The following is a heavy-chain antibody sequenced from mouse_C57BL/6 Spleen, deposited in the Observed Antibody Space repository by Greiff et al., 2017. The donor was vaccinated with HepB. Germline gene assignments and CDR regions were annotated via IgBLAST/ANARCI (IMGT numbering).Heavy chain of an antibody. CDR1: GYTFTDYY. V-gene: IGHV1-26*01. D-gene: IGHD2-4*01. CDR3: ARETYDYSFAY. CDR2: INPNNGGT. J-gene: IGHJ3*01. Sequence: VQLQQSGPELVKPGASVKISCKASGYTFTDYYMNWVKQSHGKSLEWIGDINPNNGGTSYNQKFKGKATLTVDKSSSTAYMELRSLTSEDAAVYYCARETYDYSFAYWGQGTMVTVSA.